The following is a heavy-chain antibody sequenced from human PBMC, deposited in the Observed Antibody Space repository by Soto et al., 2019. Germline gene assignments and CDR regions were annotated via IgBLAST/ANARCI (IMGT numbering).Heavy chain of an antibody. CDR1: GFTFSDFW. Sequence: PGGSLRLSCEASGFTFSDFWMTWVRQAPGEGLGCVANIKGDGSKKLCADSVKGRFTISRDNAKNSLYLQMDGLRAEDTALYYCMRDFQGYWGRGTPVTVSS. J-gene: IGHJ4*02. CDR2: IKGDGSKK. V-gene: IGHV3-7*01. CDR3: MRDFQGY.